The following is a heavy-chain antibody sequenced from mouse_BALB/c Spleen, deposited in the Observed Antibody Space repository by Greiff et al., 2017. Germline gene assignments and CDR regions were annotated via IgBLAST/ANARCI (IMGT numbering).Heavy chain of an antibody. J-gene: IGHJ3*01. CDR1: GYTFTSYW. CDR3: ARREDPRAWFAY. CDR2: INPSTGYT. V-gene: IGHV1-7*01. Sequence: VKLQESGAELAKPGASVKMSCKASGYTFTSYWMHWVKQRPGQGLEWIGYINPSTGYTEYNQKFKDKATLTADKSSSTAYMQLSSLTSEDSAVYYCARREDPRAWFAYWGQGTLVTVSA.